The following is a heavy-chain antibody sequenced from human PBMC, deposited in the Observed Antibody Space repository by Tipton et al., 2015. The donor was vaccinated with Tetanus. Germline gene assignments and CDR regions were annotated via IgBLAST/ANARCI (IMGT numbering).Heavy chain of an antibody. D-gene: IGHD5-12*01. CDR1: GGTFSSSA. CDR3: ARDHSGYDYSVD. CDR2: IIPVFGTG. J-gene: IGHJ4*02. Sequence: QVQLVQSGAEVKKPGSSVKVSCKASGGTFSSSAISWVRQASGQGLEWMGGIIPVFGTGNYAQKFQGRVTMTADESTSTVYMELSSLRSEDTAVYYCARDHSGYDYSVDWGQGTLVIVSS. V-gene: IGHV1-69*01.